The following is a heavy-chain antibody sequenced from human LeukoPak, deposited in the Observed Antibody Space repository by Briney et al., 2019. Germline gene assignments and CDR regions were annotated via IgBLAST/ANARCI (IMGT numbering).Heavy chain of an antibody. J-gene: IGHJ4*02. Sequence: SETLSLTCTVSGGSISSGHYWWGWIRQPPGKGPDWIGSMYYSGNTHYNPSLQSRVTVSVDTSKNQFSLKLTSVIAADTAVYYCVRQRGVGSWSFDYWGQGNLVTVSS. V-gene: IGHV4-39*01. D-gene: IGHD2-15*01. CDR1: GGSISSGHYW. CDR3: VRQRGVGSWSFDY. CDR2: MYYSGNT.